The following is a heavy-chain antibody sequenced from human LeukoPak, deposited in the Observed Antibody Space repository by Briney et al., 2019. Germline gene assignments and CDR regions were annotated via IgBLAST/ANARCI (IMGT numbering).Heavy chain of an antibody. J-gene: IGHJ4*02. Sequence: PGGSLRLSCEASGFAFSFFAMSWLRQAPGKGLEWVAAISGSGVSTRDADSVKGRFTISRDNSKNTLYLQMSSLRAEDTAVYYCAKDHMSSPVTYGYSFDSWGQGTLVTVSS. D-gene: IGHD5-18*01. CDR1: GFAFSFFA. CDR3: AKDHMSSPVTYGYSFDS. CDR2: ISGSGVST. V-gene: IGHV3-23*01.